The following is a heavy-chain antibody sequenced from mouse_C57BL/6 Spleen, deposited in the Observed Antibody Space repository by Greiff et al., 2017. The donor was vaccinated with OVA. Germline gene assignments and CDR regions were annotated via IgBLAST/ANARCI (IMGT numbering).Heavy chain of an antibody. CDR3: ASHYDYDGFAY. Sequence: EVQLQESGPGLVKPSQYLSLTCSVTGYSITSGYYWNWIRQFPGNKLEWMGYISYDGSNNYNPSLKNRISITRDTSKNQFFLKLNSVTTEDTATYYCASHYDYDGFAYWGQGTLVTVSA. D-gene: IGHD2-4*01. V-gene: IGHV3-6*01. CDR2: ISYDGSN. J-gene: IGHJ3*01. CDR1: GYSITSGYY.